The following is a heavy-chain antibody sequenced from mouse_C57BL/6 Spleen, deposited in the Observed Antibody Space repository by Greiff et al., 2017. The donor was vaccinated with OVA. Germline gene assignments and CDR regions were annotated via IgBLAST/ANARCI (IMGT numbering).Heavy chain of an antibody. V-gene: IGHV1-82*01. D-gene: IGHD1-1*01. CDR3: ARDYCGSSCYYFAY. J-gene: IGHJ2*01. Sequence: QVQLQQSGPELVKPGASVKISCKASGYAFSSSWMNWVKQRPGKGLEWIGRIYPGDGDTNYNGKFKGKATLTADKSSSTAYMHLTSLTSEDSAVYFCARDYCGSSCYYFAYWGQGTTLTVSS. CDR1: GYAFSSSW. CDR2: IYPGDGDT.